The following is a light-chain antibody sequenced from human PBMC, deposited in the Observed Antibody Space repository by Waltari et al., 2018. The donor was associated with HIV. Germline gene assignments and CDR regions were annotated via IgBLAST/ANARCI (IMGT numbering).Light chain of an antibody. J-gene: IGLJ3*02. CDR2: NTN. CDR1: GRDIAVYHY. V-gene: IGLV2-14*01. Sequence: QSALTQPASVSGSPGQSITISCIGSGRDIAVYHYISWYQHPPDGAHRLVVFNTNSRPSGSPFRFAGSKSGNTASLTISGLQAEDEGIYYCSSYASGGSLLFGGGTKVTVL. CDR3: SSYASGGSLL.